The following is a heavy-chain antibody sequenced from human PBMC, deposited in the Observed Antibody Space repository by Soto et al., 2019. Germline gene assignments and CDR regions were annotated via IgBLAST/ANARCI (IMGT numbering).Heavy chain of an antibody. V-gene: IGHV3-23*01. D-gene: IGHD2-8*01. Sequence: EVQLLESGGGLVQPGGSLRLSCAASGFTFSTYAMSWVRQAPGKGLEWVSTISGSGGSTYYADSVKGRFTISRDNSKNTLYLQMNRLRAEDTAVYYCANPQTGVCYAYWGQGTLVTVSS. CDR2: ISGSGGST. CDR3: ANPQTGVCYAY. J-gene: IGHJ4*02. CDR1: GFTFSTYA.